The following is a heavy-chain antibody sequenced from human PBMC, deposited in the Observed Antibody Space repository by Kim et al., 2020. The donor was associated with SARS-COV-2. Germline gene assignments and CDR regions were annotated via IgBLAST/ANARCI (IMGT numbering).Heavy chain of an antibody. CDR3: ASMYYDFWSGYSTFGWFDP. D-gene: IGHD3-3*01. V-gene: IGHV1-8*01. Sequence: ASVKVSCKASGYTFTSYDINWVRQATGQGLEWMGWMNPNSGNTGYAQKFQGRVTMTRNTSISTAYMELSSLRSEDTAVYYCASMYYDFWSGYSTFGWFDPWGQGTLVTVSS. J-gene: IGHJ5*02. CDR1: GYTFTSYD. CDR2: MNPNSGNT.